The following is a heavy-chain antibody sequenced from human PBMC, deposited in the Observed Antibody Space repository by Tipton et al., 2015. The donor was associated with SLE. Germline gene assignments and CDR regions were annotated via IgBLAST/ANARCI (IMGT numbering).Heavy chain of an antibody. D-gene: IGHD3-3*01. CDR1: GDSISSSSYY. V-gene: IGHV4-39*01. CDR2: IYYSGTT. J-gene: IGHJ4*02. Sequence: TLSLTCTVSGDSISSSSYYWGWIRQPPGKGLEWIGSIYYSGTTYYNPSLKSRVTISVDTSKNQFSLKLRSVTAADTAVYYCARANYDFWSGLDYWGQGTLVTVSS. CDR3: ARANYDFWSGLDY.